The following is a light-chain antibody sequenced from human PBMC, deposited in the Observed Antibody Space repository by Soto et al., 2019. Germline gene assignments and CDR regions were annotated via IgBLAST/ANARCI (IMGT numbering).Light chain of an antibody. J-gene: IGKJ1*01. CDR1: QGIRND. Sequence: AIPMTQSPSSLSASVGARVTITCRARQGIRNDLGWYQQKPGKAPNLLIYAASSLQSGVPSRFSGSGSGTDFTLTISSLQPEDFATYYCLQDYNYPRTFGQGTKVEIK. CDR2: AAS. CDR3: LQDYNYPRT. V-gene: IGKV1-6*01.